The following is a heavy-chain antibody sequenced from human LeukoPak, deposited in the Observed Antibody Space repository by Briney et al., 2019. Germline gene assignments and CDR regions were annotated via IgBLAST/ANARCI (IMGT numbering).Heavy chain of an antibody. V-gene: IGHV4-34*01. J-gene: IGHJ5*02. CDR1: GGSFRNYY. Sequence: SETLSLTCGFYGGSFRNYYWSCIRQSPGKGLEWIGEINQSGRTNYNPSLKTRLTISVDTAKNLFSLNLTSMTAADTATYYCAVRDGHSTSSGDTWGQGTLVTVSP. CDR2: INQSGRT. CDR3: AVRDGHSTSSGDT. D-gene: IGHD6-6*01.